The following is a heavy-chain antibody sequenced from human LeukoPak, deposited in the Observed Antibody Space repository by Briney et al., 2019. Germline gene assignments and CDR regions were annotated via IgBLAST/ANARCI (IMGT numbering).Heavy chain of an antibody. CDR2: ISGSGGST. J-gene: IGHJ4*02. D-gene: IGHD2-8*01. V-gene: IGHV3-23*01. CDR3: AKSRVLMVYAILSD. Sequence: PGGSLRLSCAASGFTFSSYAMSWVRQAPGKGLEWVSAISGSGGSTYYADSVKGRFTISRDNSKNTLYLQMNSLRAEDTAVYYCAKSRVLMVYAILSDWGQGTLVTVSS. CDR1: GFTFSSYA.